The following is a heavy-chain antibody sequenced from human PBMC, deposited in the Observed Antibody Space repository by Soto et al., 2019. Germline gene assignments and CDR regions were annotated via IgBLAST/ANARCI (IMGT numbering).Heavy chain of an antibody. CDR1: GFTFSSYS. J-gene: IGHJ4*02. CDR3: AREAGYCSGGSCCSISSEYYFDY. V-gene: IGHV3-48*01. D-gene: IGHD2-15*01. CDR2: ISSSSSTI. Sequence: EVQLVESGGGLVQPGGSLRLSCAASGFTFSSYSMNWVRQAPGKGLEWVSYISSSSSTIYYADSVKGRFTISRDNAQNSRYLQMNSLRAEDTAVYYCAREAGYCSGGSCCSISSEYYFDYWGQGTLVTVSS.